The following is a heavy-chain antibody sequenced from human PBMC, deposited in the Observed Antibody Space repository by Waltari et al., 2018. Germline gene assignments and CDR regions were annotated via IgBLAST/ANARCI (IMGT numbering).Heavy chain of an antibody. Sequence: QVQLVQSGAEVERPGASVRISCKASGYTFTHYSFHWVRQAPGRGFEWLGIIDPDGGGTTYAPKFRDRLSLTRDTSTSVLYMALDNLNSDDSAIYFCARGRGTLGQLLVNYWGQGTQVLVSS. J-gene: IGHJ4*02. CDR2: IDPDGGGT. CDR3: ARGRGTLGQLLVNY. V-gene: IGHV1-46*01. D-gene: IGHD6-13*01. CDR1: GYTFTHYS.